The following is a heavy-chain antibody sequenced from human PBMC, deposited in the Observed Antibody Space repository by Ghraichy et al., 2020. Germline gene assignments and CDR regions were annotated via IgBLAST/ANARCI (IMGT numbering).Heavy chain of an antibody. D-gene: IGHD5-12*01. CDR2: IYYSGST. V-gene: IGHV4-39*01. J-gene: IGHJ5*02. CDR3: ARRALIAARPQYSGYDYSRRGWFDP. CDR1: GGSISSSSYY. Sequence: ETLSLTCTVSGGSISSSSYYWGWIRQPPGKGLEWIGSIYYSGSTYYNPSLKSRVTISVDTSKNQFSLKLSSVTAADTAVYYCARRALIAARPQYSGYDYSRRGWFDPWGQGTLVTVSS.